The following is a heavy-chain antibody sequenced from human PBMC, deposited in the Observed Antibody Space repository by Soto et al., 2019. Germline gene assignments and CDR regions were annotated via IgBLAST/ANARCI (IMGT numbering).Heavy chain of an antibody. V-gene: IGHV1-18*01. CDR2: ISAYNGNT. D-gene: IGHD3-10*01. J-gene: IGHJ6*02. CDR3: ARGRLGGSGSYYNSYYYYGMDV. Sequence: ASVKVSCKASGYTCTSYGISWVRQAPGQGLEWMGWISAYNGNTNYAQKRQGRVTMTTDTSTSTAYMELRSLRSDDTAVYYCARGRLGGSGSYYNSYYYYGMDVWGQGTTVTAP. CDR1: GYTCTSYG.